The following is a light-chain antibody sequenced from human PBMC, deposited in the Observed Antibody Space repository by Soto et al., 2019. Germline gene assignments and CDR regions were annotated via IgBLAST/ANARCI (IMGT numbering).Light chain of an antibody. J-gene: IGLJ1*01. CDR2: DNI. CDR1: NSNIGNNY. Sequence: QSVLTQPPSVSAAPGQKVTISCSGGNSNIGNNYVSWYQHLPGTAPKLLIYDNIKRPSGTRDRFSGSKSGTSATLGITGLQTGDEADYYCGAWDSSLSAYVFGTGTKVTVL. CDR3: GAWDSSLSAYV. V-gene: IGLV1-51*01.